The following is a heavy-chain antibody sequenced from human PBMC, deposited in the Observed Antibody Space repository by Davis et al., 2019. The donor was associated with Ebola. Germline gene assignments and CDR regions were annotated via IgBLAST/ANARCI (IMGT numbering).Heavy chain of an antibody. Sequence: ASVKVSCKASGYTFKNYAISWVRQAPGQGLEWMGWISAYNGNTNYAQILQGRVTMTTDTSTGTAYLDLRSLRSDDTAVYFCARTSIVGTTTTASDIWGQGTMVTVSS. D-gene: IGHD1-26*01. J-gene: IGHJ3*02. CDR3: ARTSIVGTTTTASDI. CDR2: ISAYNGNT. V-gene: IGHV1-18*01. CDR1: GYTFKNYA.